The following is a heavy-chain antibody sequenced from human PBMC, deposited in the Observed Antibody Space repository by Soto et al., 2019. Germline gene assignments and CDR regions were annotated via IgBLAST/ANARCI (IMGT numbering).Heavy chain of an antibody. D-gene: IGHD5-12*01. Sequence: SETLSLTCTVSGDSVTNGFYWGWIRQSAGQGLEWVGTVYPSGNTYYNPSVRGRVSMSIDPSKNQFSLSLTSVTAADTARYFCVGYTACHNWFDPWGQGTLVTVSS. J-gene: IGHJ5*02. CDR2: VYPSGNT. V-gene: IGHV4-38-2*02. CDR3: VGYTACHNWFDP. CDR1: GDSVTNGFY.